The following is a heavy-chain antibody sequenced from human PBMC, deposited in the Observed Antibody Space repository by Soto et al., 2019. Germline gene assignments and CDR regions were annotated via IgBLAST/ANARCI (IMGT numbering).Heavy chain of an antibody. Sequence: GGTLRLSCAASGFTFSSYSMNWVRQAPGKGLEWVACISHDGRNTLYSDSVKGRFTISRDDSRSMLFLQMSGVTVEDTAIYYCAVDGLPTSSFRYDYFGFSSRGTLVTVSA. V-gene: IGHV3-30*03. J-gene: IGHJ4*02. CDR1: GFTFSSYS. CDR3: AVDGLPTSSFRYDYFGF. CDR2: ISHDGRNT. D-gene: IGHD3-9*01.